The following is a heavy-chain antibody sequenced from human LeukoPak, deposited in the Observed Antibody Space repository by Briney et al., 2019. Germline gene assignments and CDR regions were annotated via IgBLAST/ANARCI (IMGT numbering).Heavy chain of an antibody. Sequence: SQTLSLTCAISGDTVPSSSAAWNWIRQSPSRGLEWLGRTYYRSEWYTDYAVSVKSRITINPDTSKNQFSLQLTSVTPEDTAVYYCARIPYDILTGFVPRYYYGLDVWGQGTTVIVSS. D-gene: IGHD3-9*01. CDR1: GDTVPSSSAA. V-gene: IGHV6-1*01. CDR2: TYYRSEWYT. J-gene: IGHJ6*01. CDR3: ARIPYDILTGFVPRYYYGLDV.